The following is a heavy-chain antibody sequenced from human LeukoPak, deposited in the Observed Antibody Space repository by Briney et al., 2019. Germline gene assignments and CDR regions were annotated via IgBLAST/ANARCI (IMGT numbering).Heavy chain of an antibody. CDR3: AKEGFMSRDAFDI. Sequence: GGSLRLSCAASGFTFSSYGMHWVRQAPGKGLEWVAVISYDGSNKYYADSVKGRFTISRDNSKNTLYLQMNSLRAEDTAVYYCAKEGFMSRDAFDIWGQGTMVTVST. D-gene: IGHD3-10*01. CDR2: ISYDGSNK. CDR1: GFTFSSYG. J-gene: IGHJ3*02. V-gene: IGHV3-30*18.